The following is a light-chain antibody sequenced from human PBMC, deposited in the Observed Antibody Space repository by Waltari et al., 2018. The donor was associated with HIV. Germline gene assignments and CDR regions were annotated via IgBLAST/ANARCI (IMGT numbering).Light chain of an antibody. CDR2: GKN. V-gene: IGLV3-19*01. Sequence: SSELTQDPAVSVALGQTVRLTCQGDSHSSYYASSYQQKPRQAPVLVIDGKNNRPAGIPDRLSGDSSGKTGALTSTGGQAEDEADYYCNTRDSSGNQGSIFGTGTKVTVL. CDR3: NTRDSSGNQGSI. CDR1: SHSSYY. J-gene: IGLJ1*01.